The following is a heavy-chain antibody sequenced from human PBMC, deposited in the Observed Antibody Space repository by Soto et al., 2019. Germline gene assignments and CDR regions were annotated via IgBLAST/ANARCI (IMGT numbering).Heavy chain of an antibody. CDR2: INAGNGNT. CDR3: ARDQGPSLWFGELLPQTDAFDI. V-gene: IGHV1-3*01. J-gene: IGHJ3*02. CDR1: GYTFTSYA. Sequence: ASVKVSCKASGYTFTSYAMHWVRQAPGQRLEWMGWINAGNGNTKYSQKFQGRVTITRDTSASTAYMELSSLRSEDTAVYYCARDQGPSLWFGELLPQTDAFDIWGQGTMVTVSS. D-gene: IGHD3-10*01.